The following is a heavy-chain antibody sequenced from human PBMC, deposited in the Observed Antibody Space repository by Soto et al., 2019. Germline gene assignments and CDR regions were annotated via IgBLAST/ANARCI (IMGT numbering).Heavy chain of an antibody. J-gene: IGHJ4*02. CDR3: ARDFSGSYFHLFDY. D-gene: IGHD1-26*01. CDR1: GYTFTSYG. CDR2: ISDYNGNT. Sequence: QVQLVQSGAEVKKPGASVKVSCKASGYTFTSYGITWVRQAPGQGLEWMGWISDYNGNTHYAQKLQGRVTMTTDTPTSTAYMELRSLRSDATAVYYCARDFSGSYFHLFDYWGQGTLVTVSS. V-gene: IGHV1-18*01.